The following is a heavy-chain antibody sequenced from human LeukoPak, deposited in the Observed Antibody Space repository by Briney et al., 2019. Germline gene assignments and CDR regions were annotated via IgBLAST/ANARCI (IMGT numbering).Heavy chain of an antibody. CDR2: IYYSGST. J-gene: IGHJ4*02. D-gene: IGHD6-19*01. Sequence: PSETLSLTCTVSGGSISSYYWSWIRQPPGKGLEWIGYIYYSGSTYYNPSLKSRVTISVDTSKNQFSLKLSSVTAADTAVYYCASSGWYYGYWGQGTLVTVSS. V-gene: IGHV4-59*12. CDR1: GGSISSYY. CDR3: ASSGWYYGY.